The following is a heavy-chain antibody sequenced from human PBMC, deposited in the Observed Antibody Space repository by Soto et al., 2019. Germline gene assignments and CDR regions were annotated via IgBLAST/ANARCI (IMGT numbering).Heavy chain of an antibody. Sequence: SSETLSLTCTISGGSISSYYWSWIRQPPGKGLEWIGYIYYSGSTNYNPSPKSRLTISLDTPKNQFSLKLSSVTAADTAVYYCAGLLIYSSGWHLDYWGQGTLVTVSS. J-gene: IGHJ4*02. CDR3: AGLLIYSSGWHLDY. CDR1: GGSISSYY. D-gene: IGHD6-19*01. CDR2: IYYSGST. V-gene: IGHV4-59*12.